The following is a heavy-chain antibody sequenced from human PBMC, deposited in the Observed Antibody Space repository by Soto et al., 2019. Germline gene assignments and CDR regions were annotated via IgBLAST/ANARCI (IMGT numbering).Heavy chain of an antibody. CDR2: IYYSGST. CDR1: GGSISSSSYY. V-gene: IGHV4-39*01. CDR3: ARTIAVVVAAIPGWFDP. J-gene: IGHJ5*02. Sequence: PSETLSLTCTVSGGSISSSSYYWGWIRQPPGKGLEWIGSIYYSGSTYYNPSLKSRVTISVDTSKNQFSLKLSSVTAADTAVYYCARTIAVVVAAIPGWFDPWGQGTLVTVSS. D-gene: IGHD2-15*01.